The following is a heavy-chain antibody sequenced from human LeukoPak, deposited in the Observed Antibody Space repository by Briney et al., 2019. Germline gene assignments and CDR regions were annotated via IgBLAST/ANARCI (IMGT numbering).Heavy chain of an antibody. J-gene: IGHJ4*02. CDR2: ISGSGGST. CDR1: GFTFSSYA. V-gene: IGHV3-23*01. CDR3: AKGGYSYGYGDYFDY. D-gene: IGHD5-18*01. Sequence: GGSLRLSCAASGFTFSSYAMSWVRQAPGKGLEWVSAISGSGGSTYYADSVKGRFTISRDNSKNTLYLQMNSLRAEDTAVYYCAKGGYSYGYGDYFDYRGQGTLVTVSS.